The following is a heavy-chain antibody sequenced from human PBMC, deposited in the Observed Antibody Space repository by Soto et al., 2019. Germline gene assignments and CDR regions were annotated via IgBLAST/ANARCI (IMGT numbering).Heavy chain of an antibody. D-gene: IGHD5-12*01. Sequence: PSETLSLTCTVSGGSISSYYWSWIRQPPGKGLEWIGYIYYSGSTNYNPSLKSRVTISVDTSKNQFSLKLSSVTAADTAVYYCARGVDIVATTNWFDTWGQATMVTVSS. V-gene: IGHV4-59*08. CDR1: GGSISSYY. CDR2: IYYSGST. CDR3: ARGVDIVATTNWFDT. J-gene: IGHJ5*02.